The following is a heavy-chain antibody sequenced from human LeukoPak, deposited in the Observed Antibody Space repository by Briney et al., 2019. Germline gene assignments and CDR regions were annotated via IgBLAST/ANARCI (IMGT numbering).Heavy chain of an antibody. J-gene: IGHJ5*02. D-gene: IGHD3-16*01. Sequence: SETPSLTCTVSGGSISSGSYYWSWIRQPAGKGLEWIGRIYTSGSTNYNPSLKSRVTISVDTSKNQFSLKLSSVTAADTAVYYCATEGDNWFDPWGQGTLVTVSS. V-gene: IGHV4-61*02. CDR2: IYTSGST. CDR1: GGSISSGSYY. CDR3: ATEGDNWFDP.